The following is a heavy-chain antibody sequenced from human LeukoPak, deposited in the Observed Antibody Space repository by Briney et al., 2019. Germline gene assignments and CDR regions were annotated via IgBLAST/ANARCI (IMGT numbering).Heavy chain of an antibody. D-gene: IGHD6-19*01. CDR1: GGSIISYY. V-gene: IGHV4-4*07. CDR2: IYSSTST. CDR3: ARGGSSGPDY. Sequence: KPSETLSLTCTVSGGSIISYYRSWIRQPAGRGLECIGIIYSSTSTNYNPSLKSRLTIYLDKSKNQFSLKLSSVGAADTAVYYCARGGSSGPDYWGQGTLVTVSS. J-gene: IGHJ4*02.